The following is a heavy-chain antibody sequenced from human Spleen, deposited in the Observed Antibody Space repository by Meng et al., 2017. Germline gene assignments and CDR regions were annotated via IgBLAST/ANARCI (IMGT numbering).Heavy chain of an antibody. J-gene: IGHJ4*02. D-gene: IGHD2-2*01. CDR2: INAVFGTT. CDR3: ARKAGNCISTTCYPLDY. CDR1: GGIFSNYV. V-gene: IGHV1-69*13. Sequence: SVKVSCKALGGIFSNYVIGWVRQAPGQGLEWMGGINAVFGTTNYAQKVQDRVTITSDESTSTVYMELTRLTSEETAVYFCARKAGNCISTTCYPLDYWGQGKLVTVSS.